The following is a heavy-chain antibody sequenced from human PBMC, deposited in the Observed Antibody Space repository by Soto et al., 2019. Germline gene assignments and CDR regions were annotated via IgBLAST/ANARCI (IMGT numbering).Heavy chain of an antibody. CDR3: ARGGYALLDAFDI. Sequence: QVQLVESGGGVVQPGRSLRLSCAASGFTFSSYGMHWVRQAPGKGREWVAVIWYDGSNKYYADSVKGRFTISRDNSKNTLYLQMNSLRAEDTAVYYCARGGYALLDAFDIWGQGTMVTVSS. V-gene: IGHV3-33*01. D-gene: IGHD1-1*01. CDR1: GFTFSSYG. J-gene: IGHJ3*02. CDR2: IWYDGSNK.